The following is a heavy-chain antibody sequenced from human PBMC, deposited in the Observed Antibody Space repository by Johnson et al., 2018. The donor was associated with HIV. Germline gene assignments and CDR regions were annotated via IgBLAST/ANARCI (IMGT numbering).Heavy chain of an antibody. Sequence: MLLVESGGGVVQPGRSLRLSCAASGFTFSSYAMSWVRQAPGKGLEWVSAISGSGGSTYYADSVKGRFTISRDNSKNTLYLQMNSLRAEDTAVYYCAKDISQWLIRAFDIWGQGTMVTVSS. CDR1: GFTFSSYA. J-gene: IGHJ3*02. V-gene: IGHV3-23*04. D-gene: IGHD5-12*01. CDR3: AKDISQWLIRAFDI. CDR2: ISGSGGST.